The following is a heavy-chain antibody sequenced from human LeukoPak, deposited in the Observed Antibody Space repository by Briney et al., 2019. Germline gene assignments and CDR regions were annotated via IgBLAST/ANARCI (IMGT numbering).Heavy chain of an antibody. Sequence: GESLRLSCAASGFTFSSYAMSWVRQAPGKGLEWVSAISGSGGSTYYADSVKGRFTISRDNSKNTLYLQMNSLRAEDTAVYYCAKVDILTGYYKVPFDYWGQGTLVTVSS. J-gene: IGHJ4*02. CDR1: GFTFSSYA. CDR3: AKVDILTGYYKVPFDY. D-gene: IGHD3-9*01. CDR2: ISGSGGST. V-gene: IGHV3-23*01.